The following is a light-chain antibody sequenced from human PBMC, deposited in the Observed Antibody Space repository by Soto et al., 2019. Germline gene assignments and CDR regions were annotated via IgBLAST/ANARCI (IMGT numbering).Light chain of an antibody. CDR2: KAS. CDR1: QSISSW. J-gene: IGKJ3*01. CDR3: QEYNTYFT. Sequence: DIQMTQSPSTLSASVGDRVTITCRASQSISSWLAWYQQKPGKAPKLLIYKASSFESGVPSRFSGSGSGTEFTLTISSLQPDDFAAYDCQEYNTYFTFGPGTKVDIK. V-gene: IGKV1-5*03.